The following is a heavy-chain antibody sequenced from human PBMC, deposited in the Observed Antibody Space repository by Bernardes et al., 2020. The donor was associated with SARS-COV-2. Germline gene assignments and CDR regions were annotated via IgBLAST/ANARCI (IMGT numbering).Heavy chain of an antibody. CDR1: GSAFNNYGFTSYG. CDR2: LTAYNLNT. CDR3: AVNTGNFYYGVDV. Sequence: ASVKVSCKTSGSAFNNYGFTSYGFSWVRQAPGQGLEWMGWLTAYNLNTDYAQNFRGRVTMTADTSTSTVYMELRSLRSDDTAMYYCAVNTGNFYYGVDVWGQGTTVTVSS. D-gene: IGHD3-10*01. V-gene: IGHV1-18*04. J-gene: IGHJ6*02.